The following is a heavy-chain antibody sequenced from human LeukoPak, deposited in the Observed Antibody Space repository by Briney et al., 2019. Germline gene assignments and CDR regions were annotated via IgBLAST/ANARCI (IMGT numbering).Heavy chain of an antibody. CDR2: ISWNSGSI. CDR1: GFTFDDYA. Sequence: PGRSLRLSCAASGFTFDDYAMHWVRQAPGKGLEWVSGISWNSGSIGYADSVKGRFTISRDNAKNSLYLQMNSLRAEDTALYYCAKAPSSGWYGWNWFDPWGQGTLVTVSS. CDR3: AKAPSSGWYGWNWFDP. D-gene: IGHD6-19*01. V-gene: IGHV3-9*01. J-gene: IGHJ5*02.